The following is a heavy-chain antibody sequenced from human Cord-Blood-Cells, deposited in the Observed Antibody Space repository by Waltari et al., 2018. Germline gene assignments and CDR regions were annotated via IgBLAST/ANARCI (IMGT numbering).Heavy chain of an antibody. D-gene: IGHD2-2*01. Sequence: EVQLVESGGGLVKPGGSLRLSCAASGLPFSSYSMNWVRQAPGKGLEWVSSISSSSSYIYYADSVKGRFTISRDNAKNSLYLQMNSLRAEDTAVYYCARGGGYCSSTSCYYFDYWGQGTLVTVSS. V-gene: IGHV3-21*01. CDR1: GLPFSSYS. J-gene: IGHJ4*02. CDR3: ARGGGYCSSTSCYYFDY. CDR2: ISSSSSYI.